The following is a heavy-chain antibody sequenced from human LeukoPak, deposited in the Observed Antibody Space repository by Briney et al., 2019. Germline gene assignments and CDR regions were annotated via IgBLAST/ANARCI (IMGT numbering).Heavy chain of an antibody. D-gene: IGHD4-17*01. V-gene: IGHV1-46*01. CDR1: GYTFTNYF. CDR3: ARMGRGDQDWYFDL. CDR2: INPTSVGR. Sequence: WAPVKVSCKASGYTFTNYFVYWVRQAPGQGLEWMGIINPTSVGREYAQKFQGRITMTRDTSTSTVYMELNSLRSDDTAVYYCARMGRGDQDWYFDLWGRGTLITVSS. J-gene: IGHJ2*01.